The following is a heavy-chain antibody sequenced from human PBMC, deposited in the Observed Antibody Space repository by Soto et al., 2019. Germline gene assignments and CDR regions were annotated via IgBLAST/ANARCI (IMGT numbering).Heavy chain of an antibody. CDR3: AKWLRGGSYYCDF. V-gene: IGHV3-23*01. Sequence: GSLRLSCQVSGFTFGSYAMSWVRQAPGKGLEWVALVQSNHVTYYADSVRGRFTVSRDNSKNTLYLQMDSLRVEDTALYHCAKWLRGGSYYCDFWGQGAMVTVSS. CDR1: GFTFGSYA. CDR2: VQSNHVT. J-gene: IGHJ4*02. D-gene: IGHD3-10*01.